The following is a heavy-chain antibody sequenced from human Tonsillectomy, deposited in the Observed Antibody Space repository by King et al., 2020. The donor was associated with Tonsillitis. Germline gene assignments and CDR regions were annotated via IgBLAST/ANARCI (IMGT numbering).Heavy chain of an antibody. CDR3: TRWGGIVGAIDY. CDR1: GFTFGDYA. D-gene: IGHD1-26*01. V-gene: IGHV3-49*04. CDR2: IRSKADGGTT. Sequence: VQLVESGGGLVQPGRSLRLSCTTSGFTFGDYAMTWVRQAPGKGLEWVGFIRSKADGGTTEYAASVKGRFTISRDDSKSISYLQMNSLKTEDTAVYYCTRWGGIVGAIDYWGQGTLVTVSS. J-gene: IGHJ4*02.